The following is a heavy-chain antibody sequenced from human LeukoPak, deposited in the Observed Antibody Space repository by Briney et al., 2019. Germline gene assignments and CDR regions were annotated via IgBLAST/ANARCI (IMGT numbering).Heavy chain of an antibody. CDR1: GFTLSSYS. CDR2: ITSSSSYI. CDR3: XREGDGYNSPIDY. D-gene: IGHD5-24*01. V-gene: IGHV3-21*01. Sequence: GGSPRLSCAASGFTLSSYSLNWVRQAPGKGLEWVSSITSSSSYIYYTDSVKGRFTISRDNAKNSLFLQMNSLRADDTAVYYCXREGDGYNSPIDYWGQGTLVTVSS. J-gene: IGHJ4*02.